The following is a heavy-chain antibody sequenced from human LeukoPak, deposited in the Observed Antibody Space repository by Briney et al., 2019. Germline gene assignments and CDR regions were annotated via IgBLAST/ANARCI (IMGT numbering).Heavy chain of an antibody. CDR1: GFSFSNHS. Sequence: PGTSLRLSCVTSGFSFSNHSMHWVRQAPGKGLEWVSVIASDGGAKFYADSVKGRFTLSRDNPKNMFFPQMNLLTVEDTAIYYCAREATWGQWYFDHWGQGTPVTVSS. CDR3: AREATWGQWYFDH. V-gene: IGHV3-30*03. CDR2: IASDGGAK. J-gene: IGHJ4*02. D-gene: IGHD6-19*01.